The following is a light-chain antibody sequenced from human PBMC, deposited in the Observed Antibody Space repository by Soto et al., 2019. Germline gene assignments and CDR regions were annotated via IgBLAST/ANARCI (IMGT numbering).Light chain of an antibody. V-gene: IGLV2-23*02. J-gene: IGLJ1*01. CDR2: EVT. Sequence: QSSLTQPASVSGSPGQSITISCTGTSSDVGSYNLVSWYQQRPGKAPKVMIYEVTKRPSGVSNRFSGSKSGNTAYLTLSGLQAEDEADYYCCSYAGSTTYYVFGIGTKVTV. CDR3: CSYAGSTTYYV. CDR1: SSDVGSYNL.